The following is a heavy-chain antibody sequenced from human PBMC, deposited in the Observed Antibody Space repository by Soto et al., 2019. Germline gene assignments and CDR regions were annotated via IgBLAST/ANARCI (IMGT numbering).Heavy chain of an antibody. J-gene: IGHJ4*02. Sequence: GGSLRFSCATFGFTFSRYPIHWVRQAPGKGLEWVAGISFDETNKKYADSVRGRFTVSRDNSMSTIYLQMDSLETDDTAAYFCAREEPHPAPLVFWGQGTQVTVSS. V-gene: IGHV3-30-3*01. CDR3: AREEPHPAPLVF. CDR1: GFTFSRYP. CDR2: ISFDETNK.